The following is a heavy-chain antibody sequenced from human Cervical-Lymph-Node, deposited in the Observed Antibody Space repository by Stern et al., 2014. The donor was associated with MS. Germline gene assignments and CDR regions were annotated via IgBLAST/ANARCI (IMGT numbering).Heavy chain of an antibody. J-gene: IGHJ4*02. CDR3: ARDEGADY. CDR2: INPIAGNT. Sequence: QLVQSGAEVKKPGASVKVSCMASGYSFTSYFINWGRQAPGQGLEGMGIINPIAGNTNYSQKFQGRVVMTSDTSTGTVYMELSSLRSEDTAVYYCARDEGADYWGQGTLVTVSS. V-gene: IGHV1-46*01. CDR1: GYSFTSYF.